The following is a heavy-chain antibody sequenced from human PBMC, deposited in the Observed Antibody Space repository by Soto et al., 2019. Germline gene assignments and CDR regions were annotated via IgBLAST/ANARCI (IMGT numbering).Heavy chain of an antibody. D-gene: IGHD3-16*01. CDR3: EREGGSLNWFDP. CDR2: ISSSSSTI. CDR1: GFTFSSYS. J-gene: IGHJ5*02. Sequence: GGSLRLSCSAPGFTFSSYSMNWVRQAPGKGLEWVSYISSSSSTIYYADSVKGRFTISRDNAKNSLYLQMNSLRDEDTAVYYCEREGGSLNWFDPWGQGTLVTFSS. V-gene: IGHV3-48*02.